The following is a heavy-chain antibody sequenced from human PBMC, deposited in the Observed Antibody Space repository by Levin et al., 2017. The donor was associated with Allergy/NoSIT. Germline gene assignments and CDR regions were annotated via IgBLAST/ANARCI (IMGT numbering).Heavy chain of an antibody. V-gene: IGHV3-21*01. J-gene: IGHJ3*02. Sequence: GGSLRLSCAASGFTFSGYTLNWVRQAPGKGLEWVSSISSSSTYIYYADSLKGRFTISRDDAKNSLSMQMNSLRVEDTAVYYCASDGSYDTLDIWGQGTMVTVSS. CDR3: ASDGSYDTLDI. CDR2: ISSSSTYI. CDR1: GFTFSGYT. D-gene: IGHD6-6*01.